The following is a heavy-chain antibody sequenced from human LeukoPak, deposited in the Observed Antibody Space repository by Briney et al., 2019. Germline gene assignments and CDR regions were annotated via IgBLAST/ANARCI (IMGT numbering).Heavy chain of an antibody. J-gene: IGHJ4*02. CDR2: IYPGDSDT. V-gene: IGHV5-51*01. CDR1: GYSFTSYW. D-gene: IGHD3-9*01. Sequence: GESLKISRKGSGYSFTSYWIGWVRQMPGKGLEWMGIIYPGDSDTRYSPSFQGQVTISADKSISTAYLQWSSLKASDTAMYYCARSLYDILTGYSGYYFDYWGQGTLVTVSS. CDR3: ARSLYDILTGYSGYYFDY.